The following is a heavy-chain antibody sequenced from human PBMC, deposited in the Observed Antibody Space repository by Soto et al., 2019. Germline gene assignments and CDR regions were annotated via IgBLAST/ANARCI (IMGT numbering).Heavy chain of an antibody. CDR2: VSASGGST. V-gene: IGHV3-23*01. CDR3: AKGGGKGYFFDY. J-gene: IGHJ4*03. D-gene: IGHD6-13*01. Sequence: EVHLLESGGGLVQPGGSLRLSCAASGFTFSSIAMNWVRQAPGKGLEWVSAVSASGGSTYYADSVKGRFTISRDNSKNTLFLQMNSLRAEDTAVYYCAKGGGKGYFFDYWGQGTTVTVSS. CDR1: GFTFSSIA.